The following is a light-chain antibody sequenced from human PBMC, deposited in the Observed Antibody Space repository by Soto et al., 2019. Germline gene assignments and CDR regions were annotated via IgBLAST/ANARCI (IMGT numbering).Light chain of an antibody. CDR2: EVS. J-gene: IGLJ2*01. CDR1: SSDVGDYNY. CDR3: SSYTISGTVV. V-gene: IGLV2-14*01. Sequence: SALTQPASVSGSPGQSITISCTGTSSDVGDYNYVSWYQQHPDKAPKLMIYEVSNRPSGVSSRFSGSKSGNTASLTISGLQAEDEADYYCSSYTISGTVVFGGGTKVTVL.